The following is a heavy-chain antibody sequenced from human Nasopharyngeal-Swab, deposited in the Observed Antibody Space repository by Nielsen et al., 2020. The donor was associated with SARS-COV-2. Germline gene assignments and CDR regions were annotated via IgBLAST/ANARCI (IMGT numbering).Heavy chain of an antibody. V-gene: IGHV1-2*06. D-gene: IGHD2-15*01. CDR3: ARDQRGPLGSDY. J-gene: IGHJ4*02. CDR2: INPNSGST. Sequence: WVRQAPGQGLEWMGRINPNSGSTNYAQKFQGRVTMTRGTSISTAYMELSRLRSDDTAVYYCARDQRGPLGSDYWGQGTLVTVSS.